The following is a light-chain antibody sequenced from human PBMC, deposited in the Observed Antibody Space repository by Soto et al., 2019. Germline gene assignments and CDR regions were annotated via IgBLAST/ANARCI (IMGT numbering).Light chain of an antibody. V-gene: IGLV1-44*01. CDR3: AAWDASLNGVV. J-gene: IGLJ3*02. CDR2: NNN. CDR1: SSNIGSNT. Sequence: QAVVTQPPSASGTPGLRVTISCTGSSSNIGSNTVNWYQGLPGTAPKLLMSNNNQRPSGVPDRFSGSKSGTSASLAISGLQSEDEADYYCAAWDASLNGVVFGGGTKLTVL.